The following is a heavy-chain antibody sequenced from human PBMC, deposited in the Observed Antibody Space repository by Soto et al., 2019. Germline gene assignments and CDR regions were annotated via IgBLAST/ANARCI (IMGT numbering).Heavy chain of an antibody. D-gene: IGHD1-1*01. CDR2: IKSDGSGT. Sequence: EVQLVESGGGSVQPGGSLRLSCAXSGFXXSNYWMHWVRQAPGKGPMWVSRIKSDGSGTYYADSVKGRLTISRDNAKNTLYLQMNSLRAEDTAVYYCVRXDGDXXDGXGYLGRHWGQGTLVTVSS. V-gene: IGHV3-74*01. J-gene: IGHJ4*02. CDR3: VRXDGDXXDGXGYLGRH. CDR1: GFXXSNYW.